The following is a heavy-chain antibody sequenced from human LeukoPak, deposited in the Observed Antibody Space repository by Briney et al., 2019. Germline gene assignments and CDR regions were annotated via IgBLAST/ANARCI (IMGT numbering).Heavy chain of an antibody. CDR2: IRSKTDGGTK. Sequence: GGSLRLSCVPSGFTPKNAWMSWVRQAPGKGLGWVGCIRSKTDGGTKDYAAPVKGRFTISRDESKNTLYLQMNSLKPEDTAVYYCTTGTEQQWLSLDYWGQGTLVTVSS. CDR1: GFTPKNAW. J-gene: IGHJ4*02. D-gene: IGHD6-19*01. CDR3: TTGTEQQWLSLDY. V-gene: IGHV3-15*01.